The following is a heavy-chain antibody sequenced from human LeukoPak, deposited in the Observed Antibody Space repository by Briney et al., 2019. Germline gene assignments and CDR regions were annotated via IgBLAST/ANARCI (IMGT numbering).Heavy chain of an antibody. D-gene: IGHD6-13*01. CDR1: GFTFSVYY. Sequence: GGPLRLSCAPSGFTFSVYYMRWIRHAPGKGREWVSYISGSSSHADYADAVKGRFTISRDNAKNSLYLQMNSLRAEDTAVYYWTRTPAPGTLDYWGQGTLVTVSS. V-gene: IGHV3-11*06. J-gene: IGHJ4*02. CDR3: TRTPAPGTLDY. CDR2: ISGSSSHA.